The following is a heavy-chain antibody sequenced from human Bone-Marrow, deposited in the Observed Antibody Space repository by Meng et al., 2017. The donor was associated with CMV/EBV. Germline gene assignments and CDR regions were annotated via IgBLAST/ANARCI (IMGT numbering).Heavy chain of an antibody. J-gene: IGHJ6*02. CDR1: GYTFTSYG. D-gene: IGHD6-6*01. V-gene: IGHV1-18*01. CDR2: ISAYNGNT. CDR3: ARRSIAARTYYYGMDV. Sequence: ASVKVSCKASGYTFTSYGISWVRQAPGQGLEWMGWISAYNGNTNYAQKLQGRVTMTTDTSTSTAYMELRSLRSDDTAVYYCARRSIAARTYYYGMDVWGQGPTVPVPS.